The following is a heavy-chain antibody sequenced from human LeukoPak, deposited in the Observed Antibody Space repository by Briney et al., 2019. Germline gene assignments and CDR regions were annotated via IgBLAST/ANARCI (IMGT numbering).Heavy chain of an antibody. CDR3: ARVTSSSWPYAFDY. Sequence: PSETLSLTCTVSGGSISSYYWSWIRQPPGKGLEWIGYIYYSGSTNYNPSLKSRVTISVDTSKNQFSLKLSSVTAADTAVYYCARVTSSSWPYAFDYWGQGTLVTVSS. CDR2: IYYSGST. J-gene: IGHJ4*02. V-gene: IGHV4-59*01. CDR1: GGSISSYY. D-gene: IGHD6-13*01.